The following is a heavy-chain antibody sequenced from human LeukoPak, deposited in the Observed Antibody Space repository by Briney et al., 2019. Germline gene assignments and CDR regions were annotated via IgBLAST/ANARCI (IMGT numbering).Heavy chain of an antibody. CDR1: GVSISSYY. Sequence: SETLSLTCTVSGVSISSYYWSWIRQPPGKGLEWIGDIYYSGSTNYNPSLKSRVTISVDTSKNQFSLKLSSVTAADTAVYYCASGSGYYYYFDYWGQGTLVTVSS. CDR3: ASGSGYYYYFDY. D-gene: IGHD3-3*01. V-gene: IGHV4-59*01. CDR2: IYYSGST. J-gene: IGHJ4*02.